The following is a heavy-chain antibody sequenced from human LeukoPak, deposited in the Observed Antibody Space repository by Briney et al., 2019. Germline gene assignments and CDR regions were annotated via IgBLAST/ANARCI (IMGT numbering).Heavy chain of an antibody. CDR3: AKKQKYCSSTSCYGPHFIY. V-gene: IGHV3-23*01. J-gene: IGHJ4*02. D-gene: IGHD2-2*01. CDR2: ISGSGGST. CDR1: GFTFSTYA. Sequence: GGSLRLSCAASGFTFSTYAMSWVRQAPGKGLEWVSAISGSGGSTYYADSVKGRFTISRDNSKNTLYLQMNSLRAEDTAVYYCAKKQKYCSSTSCYGPHFIYWGQGTLVTVSS.